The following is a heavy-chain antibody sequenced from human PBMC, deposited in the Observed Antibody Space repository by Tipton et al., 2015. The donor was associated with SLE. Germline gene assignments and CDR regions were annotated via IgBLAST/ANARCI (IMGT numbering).Heavy chain of an antibody. Sequence: TLSLTCAVYGGSFSGYYWSWIRQPPGKGLEWIGEINHSGSTNYNPSLKSRVTISVDTSKNQFSLKLSSVTAADTAVYHCARGITGDLGLPDYWGQGTLVTVSS. CDR1: GGSFSGYY. CDR3: ARGITGDLGLPDY. D-gene: IGHD7-27*01. CDR2: INHSGST. J-gene: IGHJ4*02. V-gene: IGHV4-34*01.